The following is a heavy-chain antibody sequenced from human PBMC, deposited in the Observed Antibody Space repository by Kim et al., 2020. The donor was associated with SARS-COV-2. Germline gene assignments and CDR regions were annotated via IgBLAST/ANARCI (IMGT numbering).Heavy chain of an antibody. CDR2: ISYDGSNK. J-gene: IGHJ4*02. D-gene: IGHD4-4*01. CDR1: GFTFSSYG. Sequence: GGSLRLSCAASGFTFSSYGMHWVRQAPGKGLEWVAIISYDGSNKYYADSVKGRFTISRDNSKNTLYLQMNSLRAEDTAVYYCARGPNYLGSWGQGTLVTVSS. CDR3: ARGPNYLGS. V-gene: IGHV3-33*05.